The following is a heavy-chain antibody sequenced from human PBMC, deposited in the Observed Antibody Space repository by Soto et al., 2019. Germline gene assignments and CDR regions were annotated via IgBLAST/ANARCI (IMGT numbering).Heavy chain of an antibody. CDR1: GFTFSSYA. CDR3: ARVKDYGDKYNWFDP. CDR2: ISYDGSNK. D-gene: IGHD4-17*01. V-gene: IGHV3-30-3*01. Sequence: QVQLVESGGGVVQPGRSLRLSCAASGFTFSSYAMHWVRQAPGKGLEWVAVISYDGSNKYYADSVKGRFTISRDNSKNTLYLQMNSLRAEDTAVYYCARVKDYGDKYNWFDPWGQGTLVTVSS. J-gene: IGHJ5*02.